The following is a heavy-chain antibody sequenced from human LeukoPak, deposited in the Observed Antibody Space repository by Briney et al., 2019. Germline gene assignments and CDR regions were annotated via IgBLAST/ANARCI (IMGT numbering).Heavy chain of an antibody. CDR2: INPSAGST. CDR1: GYTFTSCY. CDR3: ARGGCGDSAAPFDD. J-gene: IGHJ4*02. Sequence: GASVTVSFKTSGYTFTSCYMHWVRQAPGQGLEWMGMINPSAGSTRYAQKFQGRVTMTTDTSTSTVYMELSSLRSEDTAVYYCARGGCGDSAAPFDDWGQGTLVPVSS. V-gene: IGHV1-46*01. D-gene: IGHD2-21*02.